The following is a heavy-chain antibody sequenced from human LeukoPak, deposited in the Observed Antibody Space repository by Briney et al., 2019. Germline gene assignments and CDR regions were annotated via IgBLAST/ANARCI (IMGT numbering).Heavy chain of an antibody. J-gene: IGHJ6*02. V-gene: IGHV3-30*18. CDR1: GFTFSSYG. CDR3: AKAFYDFWSGGRYGMDV. Sequence: PGGSLRLSCAASGFTFSSYGMHWVRQAPGKGLEWVAVISYDGSNKYYADSVKGRFTISRDNSKNTLYLQMNSLRAEDTAVYYCAKAFYDFWSGGRYGMDVCGQGTTVTVSS. CDR2: ISYDGSNK. D-gene: IGHD3-3*01.